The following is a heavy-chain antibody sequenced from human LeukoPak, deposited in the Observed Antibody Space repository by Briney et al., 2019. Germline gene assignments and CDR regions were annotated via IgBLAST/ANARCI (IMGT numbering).Heavy chain of an antibody. CDR1: GFTFSSYA. J-gene: IGHJ4*02. V-gene: IGHV3-30*01. CDR2: ISYDGSNK. CDR3: ARDGDTIFGVVIIPGVSFDY. D-gene: IGHD3-3*01. Sequence: PSGRSLRLSCAASGFTFSSYAMRWVRQAPGKGLEWVAVISYDGSNKYYADSVKGRFTISRDNSKNTLYLQMNSLRAEDTAVYYCARDGDTIFGVVIIPGVSFDYWGQETLVTVSS.